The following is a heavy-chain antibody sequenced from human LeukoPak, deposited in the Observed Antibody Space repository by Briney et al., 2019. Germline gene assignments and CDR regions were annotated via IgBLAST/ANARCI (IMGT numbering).Heavy chain of an antibody. CDR3: ARSLGSSFSFYFDY. V-gene: IGHV1-2*02. D-gene: IGHD6-13*01. J-gene: IGHJ4*02. CDR1: GYTFSGDY. CDR2: INPNNGDT. Sequence: GASVKVSCKASGYTFSGDYLHWVRQAPGQGPEWMGWINPNNGDTNYEDKFRGRVTMTRDTSISTAYMELSGLTYEDTAVYFCARSLGSSFSFYFDYWGQGTLVTVSS.